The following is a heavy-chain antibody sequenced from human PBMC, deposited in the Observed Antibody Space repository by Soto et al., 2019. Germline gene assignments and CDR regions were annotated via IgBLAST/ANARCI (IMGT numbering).Heavy chain of an antibody. CDR3: AREADENWFDP. CDR2: IYYSGST. J-gene: IGHJ5*02. CDR1: GGSISSGGYY. Sequence: SETLSLTCTLSGGSISSGGYYWRWIRQHPGKGLEWIGYIYYSGSTYYNPSLKSRVTISVDTSKNQFSLKLSSVTDADTAVYYCAREADENWFDPWGQGTLVTVSS. V-gene: IGHV4-31*03.